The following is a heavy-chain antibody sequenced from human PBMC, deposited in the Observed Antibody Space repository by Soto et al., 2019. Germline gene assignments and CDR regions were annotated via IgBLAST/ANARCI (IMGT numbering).Heavy chain of an antibody. D-gene: IGHD1-26*01. CDR2: IYYSGST. J-gene: IGHJ4*02. CDR3: ARDGSYGGNSEEPLDY. V-gene: IGHV4-39*07. Sequence: SETLSLTCTVSGGSISSSSYYWGWIRQPPGKGLEWIGSIYYSGSTYYNPSLKSRVTISVDTSKNQFSLKLSSVTAADTAVYYCARDGSYGGNSEEPLDYWGQGTLVTVSS. CDR1: GGSISSSSYY.